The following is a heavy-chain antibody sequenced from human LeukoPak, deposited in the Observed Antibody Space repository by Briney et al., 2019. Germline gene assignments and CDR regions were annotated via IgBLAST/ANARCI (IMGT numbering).Heavy chain of an antibody. V-gene: IGHV1-2*02. CDR3: ARVYSSSAPSGMDV. Sequence: ASVKVSCKASGYTFTGYYMHWVRQAPGQGLEWMGWINPNSGATNYAQKFQGRVTMTRDTSISTAYMELSRLRSDDTAVYYCARVYSSSAPSGMDVWGQGTTVTVSS. CDR1: GYTFTGYY. CDR2: INPNSGAT. D-gene: IGHD6-6*01. J-gene: IGHJ6*02.